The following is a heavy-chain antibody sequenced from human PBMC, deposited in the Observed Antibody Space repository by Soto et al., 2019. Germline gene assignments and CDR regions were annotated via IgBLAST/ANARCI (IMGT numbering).Heavy chain of an antibody. CDR2: INAGNGNT. J-gene: IGHJ6*02. CDR1: GYTXXXXX. D-gene: IGHD2-15*01. Sequence: VXXSCXASGYTXXXXXXXXVXQAPGQRLGWMGWINAGNGNTKYSQKFQGRVTITRDKSPSTAYMELSSLRSEDTAVYYCARWYIVVVVAALRGYYYGMDVWGQGTTVTVSS. V-gene: IGHV1-3*01. CDR3: ARWYIVVVVAALRGYYYGMDV.